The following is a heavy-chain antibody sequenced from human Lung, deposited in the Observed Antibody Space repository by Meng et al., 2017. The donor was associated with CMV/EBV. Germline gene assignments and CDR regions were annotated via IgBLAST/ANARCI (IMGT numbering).Heavy chain of an antibody. V-gene: IGHV1-2*02. CDR3: ARGAPYCDSSGRFPPDWFFDL. D-gene: IGHD3-22*01. Sequence: SVKVSXKASGNTFTGYYMHWVRQAPGQGLEWMGWINPKNGGTKYAQKFQGRVTMTRDTSMSTAYMELSKLRSDDMAVYYCARGAPYCDSSGRFPPDWFFDLWGRGTXV. J-gene: IGHJ2*01. CDR2: INPKNGGT. CDR1: GNTFTGYY.